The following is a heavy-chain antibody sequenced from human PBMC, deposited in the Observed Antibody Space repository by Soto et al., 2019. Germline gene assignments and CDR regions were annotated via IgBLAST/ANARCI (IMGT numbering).Heavy chain of an antibody. CDR2: ISNSGGST. J-gene: IGHJ3*02. CDR3: ARRPDAFDI. Sequence: EVQLLESGGGLVQPGGSLRLSCAASGLPFDIYEMTWVRQAPGEGLEWVSSISNSGGSTYYADSVKGRFTISRDNSKNTLYLEMNSLRVEDTALYYCARRPDAFDIWGQGTLVTVSS. CDR1: GLPFDIYE. V-gene: IGHV3-23*01.